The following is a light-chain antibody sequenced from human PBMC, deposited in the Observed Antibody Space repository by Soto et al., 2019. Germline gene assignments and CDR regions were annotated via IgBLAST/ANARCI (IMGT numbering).Light chain of an antibody. V-gene: IGKV1-27*01. J-gene: IGKJ3*01. CDR3: QKYNSAPRG. CDR1: QGISNY. Sequence: DIQMTQSPSSLSASVGDRVTITGRASQGISNYLAWYQQKPGKVPKLLIYAASTLQSGVPSRFSGSGSGTDFTLTISSLQPVDVATYYCQKYNSAPRGFGPGTKVDIK. CDR2: AAS.